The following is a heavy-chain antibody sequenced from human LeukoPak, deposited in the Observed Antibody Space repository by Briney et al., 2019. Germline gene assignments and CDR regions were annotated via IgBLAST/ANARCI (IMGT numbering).Heavy chain of an antibody. CDR2: INPNSGGT. Sequence: ASVKVSCKASGYTFTGYYMHWVRQAPGQGLEWMGWINPNSGGTKYAQNFQGRVTMTRDTSISTAYMELDRLRFDDTAVYYCAKASRYYDSSGYFSYFDYWGQGTLVTVSS. J-gene: IGHJ4*02. V-gene: IGHV1-2*02. CDR1: GYTFTGYY. D-gene: IGHD3-22*01. CDR3: AKASRYYDSSGYFSYFDY.